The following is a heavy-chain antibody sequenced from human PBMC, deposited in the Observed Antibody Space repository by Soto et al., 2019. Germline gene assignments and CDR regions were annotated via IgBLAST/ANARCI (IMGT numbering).Heavy chain of an antibody. CDR3: ARDLGYCSSTSCYNDCYYYMDV. V-gene: IGHV1-3*01. J-gene: IGHJ6*03. Sequence: QVQLVQSGAEVKKPGASVKVSCKASGYTFTDYTMHWVRQAPGQRLEWMGWINAVNGNTKYSQKFQGRVTITRDTSWSTAYMEVSSRRSEESLVYYCARDLGYCSSTSCYNDCYYYMDVWGKGTTVTVSS. D-gene: IGHD2-2*01. CDR2: INAVNGNT. CDR1: GYTFTDYT.